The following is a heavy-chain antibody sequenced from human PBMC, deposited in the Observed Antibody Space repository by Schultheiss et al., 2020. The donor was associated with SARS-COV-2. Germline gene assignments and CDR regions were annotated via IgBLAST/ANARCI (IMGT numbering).Heavy chain of an antibody. J-gene: IGHJ5*02. D-gene: IGHD6-6*01. CDR1: GGSISSYY. CDR2: IYYSGST. Sequence: SETLSLTCTVSGGSISSYYWTWIRQPPGKGLEWIGYIYYSGSTNYNPSLKSRVTISVDTSKNQFSLKLSSVTAADTAVYYCARVRRSIAARPFWFDPWGQGTLVTVSS. CDR3: ARVRRSIAARPFWFDP. V-gene: IGHV4-59*12.